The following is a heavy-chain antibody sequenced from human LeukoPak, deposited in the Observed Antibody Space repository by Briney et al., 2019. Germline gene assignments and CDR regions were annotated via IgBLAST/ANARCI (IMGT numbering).Heavy chain of an antibody. J-gene: IGHJ5*02. CDR3: ARDWEGKTTGRRPGNNWFDP. CDR2: IYYSGST. Sequence: SETLSLTCTVSGGSISSSSYCWGWIRQPPGKGLEWIGSIYYSGSTYYNPSLKSRVTISVDTSKNQFSLKLSSVTAADTAVYYCARDWEGKTTGRRPGNNWFDPWGQGTLVTVSS. V-gene: IGHV4-39*07. D-gene: IGHD1-26*01. CDR1: GGSISSSSYC.